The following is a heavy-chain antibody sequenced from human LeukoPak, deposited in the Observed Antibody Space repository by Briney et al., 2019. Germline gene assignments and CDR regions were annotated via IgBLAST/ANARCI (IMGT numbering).Heavy chain of an antibody. Sequence: SETLSRTCAVYGGSFSGYYWSWIRQPPGKGLEWIGEINQSGSTNYNPSLKSRVTISVDTSKNQFSLKLSSVSAADTAVYYCARDSCSGGSCYRFDIWGQGTMVTVSS. D-gene: IGHD2-15*01. V-gene: IGHV4-34*01. CDR3: ARDSCSGGSCYRFDI. J-gene: IGHJ3*02. CDR1: GGSFSGYY. CDR2: INQSGST.